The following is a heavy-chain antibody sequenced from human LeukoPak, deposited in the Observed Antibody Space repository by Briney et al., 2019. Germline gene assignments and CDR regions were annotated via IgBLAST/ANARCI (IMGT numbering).Heavy chain of an antibody. J-gene: IGHJ3*02. V-gene: IGHV1-24*01. CDR3: ATVGTQYNWNRDAFDI. Sequence: ASVKVSCEVSGYTLTELSMHWVRQAPGKGLEWMGGFDPEDGETIYAQNFQGRVTMTEDTSTDTAYMELSSLRSEDTAVYYCATVGTQYNWNRDAFDIWRQGTMLTVSS. D-gene: IGHD1-20*01. CDR2: FDPEDGET. CDR1: GYTLTELS.